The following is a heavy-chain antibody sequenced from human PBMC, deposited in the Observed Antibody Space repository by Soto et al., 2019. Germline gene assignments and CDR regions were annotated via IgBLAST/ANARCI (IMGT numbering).Heavy chain of an antibody. D-gene: IGHD1-26*01. CDR3: ARASGGGVGTTSY. Sequence: QVQLVQSGPEVKKPGASAKVSSKTSGYIFSNFGISWMRQVPGQGLEWMGWISGYNGNTNYAQKFQDRVTLTTDTSTNTAYMELRSLRSDDTAVYYCARASGGGVGTTSYWGQGTLVTVSS. CDR2: ISGYNGNT. V-gene: IGHV1-18*01. J-gene: IGHJ4*02. CDR1: GYIFSNFG.